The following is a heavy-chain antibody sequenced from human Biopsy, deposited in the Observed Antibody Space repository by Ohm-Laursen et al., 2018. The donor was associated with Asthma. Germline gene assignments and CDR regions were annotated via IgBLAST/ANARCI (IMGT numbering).Heavy chain of an antibody. CDR2: IFFDGSNK. J-gene: IGHJ6*02. Sequence: SLRLSCAASGFDFSDYTMNWVRQAPGKGLEWVAGIFFDGSNKYYADSVKGRFTISRDNSKDTLYLQVNSLRADDTAVYYCARVPVAAAGPYYYGMDVWGQGTTVTVSS. D-gene: IGHD6-13*01. CDR1: GFDFSDYT. CDR3: ARVPVAAAGPYYYGMDV. V-gene: IGHV3-30-3*01.